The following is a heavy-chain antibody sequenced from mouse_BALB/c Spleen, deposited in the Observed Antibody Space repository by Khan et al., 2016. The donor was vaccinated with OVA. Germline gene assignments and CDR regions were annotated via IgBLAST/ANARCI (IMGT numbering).Heavy chain of an antibody. Sequence: QIQLVQSGPELKKPGETVRISCKASGYTFTTAAVQWVQKMPGKGLKWIGWINTHSGVPKYAEDFKGRFAFSLETSASTVYLQITNLKNEDTATYFCARGGAAYYRNDGGAMDYWGQGTSVTVSS. J-gene: IGHJ4*01. CDR3: ARGGAAYYRNDGGAMDY. CDR2: INTHSGVP. D-gene: IGHD2-14*01. CDR1: GYTFTTAA. V-gene: IGHV9-4*02.